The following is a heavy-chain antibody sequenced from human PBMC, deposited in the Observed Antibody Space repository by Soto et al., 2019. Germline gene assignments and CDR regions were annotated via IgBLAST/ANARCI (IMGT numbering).Heavy chain of an antibody. V-gene: IGHV4-30-4*01. D-gene: IGHD4-17*01. J-gene: IGHJ4*02. CDR2: IYYSGST. Sequence: SETLSLTCTVSGGSISSGDYYWSWIRQPPGKGLEWIGYIYYSGSTYYNPSLKSRVTISVDTSKNQFSLKLSSVTAADTAVYYCARESMAATVTFDYWGQGTLVTVSS. CDR1: GGSISSGDYY. CDR3: ARESMAATVTFDY.